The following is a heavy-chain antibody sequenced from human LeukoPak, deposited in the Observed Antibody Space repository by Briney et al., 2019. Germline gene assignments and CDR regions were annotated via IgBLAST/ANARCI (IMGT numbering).Heavy chain of an antibody. V-gene: IGHV3-23*01. CDR1: GFTFSSYG. CDR2: ISGSGGST. J-gene: IGHJ4*02. D-gene: IGHD1-26*01. Sequence: GGSLRLSCAASGFTFSSYGMSWVRQAPGKGLEWVSAISGSGGSTYYADSVKGRFTISRDNAKNSLYLQMNSLRAEDTAVYYCARDLIWDSLDYWGQGTLVTVSS. CDR3: ARDLIWDSLDY.